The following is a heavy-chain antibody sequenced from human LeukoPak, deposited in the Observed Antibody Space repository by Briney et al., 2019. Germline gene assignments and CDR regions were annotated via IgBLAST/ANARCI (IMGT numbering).Heavy chain of an antibody. V-gene: IGHV4-39*07. J-gene: IGHJ5*02. CDR2: IYYSGST. D-gene: IGHD5-18*01. CDR3: ARGFAGTAMARVGDWFDP. Sequence: SETLSLTCTVSGGSISSSSYYWGWIRQPPGKGLEWIGSIYYSGSTYYNPSLKSRVTMSVDTSKNQFSLKLSSVTAADTAVYYCARGFAGTAMARVGDWFDPWGQGTLVTVSS. CDR1: GGSISSSSYY.